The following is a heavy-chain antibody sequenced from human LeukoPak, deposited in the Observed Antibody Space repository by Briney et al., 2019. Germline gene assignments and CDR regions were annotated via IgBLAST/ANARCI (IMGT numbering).Heavy chain of an antibody. J-gene: IGHJ4*02. CDR3: ARHFGEYSSGPSVDY. CDR1: YW. D-gene: IGHD6-19*01. V-gene: IGHV5-51*01. CDR2: IYPGDSDT. Sequence: YWSWIRQPAGKGLEWMGIIYPGDSDTRYSPSFQGQVTISADKSISTAYLQWSSLKASDTAMYYCARHFGEYSSGPSVDYWGQGTLVTVSS.